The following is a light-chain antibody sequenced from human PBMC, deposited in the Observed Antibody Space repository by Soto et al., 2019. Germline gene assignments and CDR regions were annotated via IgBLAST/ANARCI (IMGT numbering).Light chain of an antibody. Sequence: DIHMTQSLSSLPAFIGYRVTITCQASQDISTYLNWYQQKPGKAPNLVIYDASNLEIGVPSRFSGSGSGTDFTLTISSLQPEDIATYYCQQFDRFPITFGQGTRLEIK. CDR3: QQFDRFPIT. CDR1: QDISTY. V-gene: IGKV1-33*01. CDR2: DAS. J-gene: IGKJ5*01.